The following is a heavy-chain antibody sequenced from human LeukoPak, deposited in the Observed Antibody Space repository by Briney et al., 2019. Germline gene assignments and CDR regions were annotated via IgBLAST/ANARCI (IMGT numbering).Heavy chain of an antibody. CDR2: ISGDGGRT. CDR1: GFIFDDYA. D-gene: IGHD3-10*01. J-gene: IGHJ3*02. CDR3: TKNGGYSDAFDI. Sequence: PGWSLRLSCAASGFIFDDYAMHWVRQAPGKGLEWVSLISGDGGRTYYTDSVKGRFTISRDNSKHSLYLQMNSLRTEDTALYYCTKNGGYSDAFDIWGQGTMVTVSS. V-gene: IGHV3-43*02.